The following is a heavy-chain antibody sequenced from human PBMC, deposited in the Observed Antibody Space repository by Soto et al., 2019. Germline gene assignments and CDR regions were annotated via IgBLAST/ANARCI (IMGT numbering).Heavy chain of an antibody. CDR3: ATKTDASTPALGY. Sequence: EVQLLESGGGLLQPGGSLRLSCAASGFTFRTCAMSWVRQTPGKGLEWVSAISGSGAGIYYADSVKGRFTITRDNSKNTLYLRMNSLRAEDTAIYYCATKTDASTPALGYWGQGTLVTVSS. CDR2: ISGSGAGI. J-gene: IGHJ4*02. V-gene: IGHV3-23*01. CDR1: GFTFRTCA. D-gene: IGHD2-15*01.